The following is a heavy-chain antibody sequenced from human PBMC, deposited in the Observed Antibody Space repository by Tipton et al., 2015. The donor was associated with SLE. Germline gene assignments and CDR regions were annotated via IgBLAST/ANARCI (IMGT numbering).Heavy chain of an antibody. J-gene: IGHJ4*02. CDR1: GFTFSSYS. V-gene: IGHV3-48*01. Sequence: SLRLSCAASGFTFSSYSMNWVRQAPGKGLEWVSYISSSSSTIYYADSVKGRFTISRDNAKNSLYLQMNSLRAEDTAVYYCARESRSGSDDYWGQGTLVTVSS. CDR3: ARESRSGSDDY. D-gene: IGHD1-26*01. CDR2: ISSSSSTI.